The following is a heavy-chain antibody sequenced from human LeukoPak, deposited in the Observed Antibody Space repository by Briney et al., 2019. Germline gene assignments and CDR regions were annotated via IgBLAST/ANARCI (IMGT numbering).Heavy chain of an antibody. CDR3: ARSRFVSGTYCYYGMDV. J-gene: IGHJ6*02. D-gene: IGHD3-10*01. Sequence: SETLSLTCSVSGGSIRSDYWNWIRQPPGKGLEWIGNIYNSGSTNYNPSLKSRVTISVDTSKNQFSLMVSSVTAADTAVYYCARSRFVSGTYCYYGMDVWGQGTTVTVSS. V-gene: IGHV4-59*01. CDR2: IYNSGST. CDR1: GGSIRSDY.